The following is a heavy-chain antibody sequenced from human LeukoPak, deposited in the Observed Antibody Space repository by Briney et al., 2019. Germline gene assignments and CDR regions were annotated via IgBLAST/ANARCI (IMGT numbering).Heavy chain of an antibody. J-gene: IGHJ4*02. CDR2: ISSSGTGI. CDR3: AASYSETQLYYFDY. D-gene: IGHD1-26*01. V-gene: IGHV3-48*01. CDR1: GFTFNRYS. Sequence: GESLRLSCAASGFTFNRYSMNWVRQATGKGLEWVAYISSSGTGIYYADSVKGRFAISRDNAKNSVYLQMNSLRGEDTAVYHCAASYSETQLYYFDYWGQGNLVTVSS.